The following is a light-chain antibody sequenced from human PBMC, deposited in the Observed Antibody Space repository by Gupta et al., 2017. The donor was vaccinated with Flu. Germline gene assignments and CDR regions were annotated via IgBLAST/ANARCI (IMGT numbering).Light chain of an antibody. Sequence: DIVMTQSPDSLAVSLGERATINCKSSQSVLYSSNNKNFLAWYQQKPGQPPKLLIYWASTRESGVPDRFTGSGSGTDFTLTISSLQAEDVAVYYGHKYYEMPRTFGGGTKVETK. CDR3: HKYYEMPRT. CDR1: QSVLYSSNNKNF. V-gene: IGKV4-1*01. CDR2: WAS. J-gene: IGKJ4*02.